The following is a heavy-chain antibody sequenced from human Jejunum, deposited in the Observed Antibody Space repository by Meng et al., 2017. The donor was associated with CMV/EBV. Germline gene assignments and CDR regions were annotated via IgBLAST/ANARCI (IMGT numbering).Heavy chain of an antibody. J-gene: IGHJ5*02. CDR2: IKQDGSEE. D-gene: IGHD2-21*01. V-gene: IGHV3-7*01. CDR1: GFIVSSSW. CDR3: ARSVARYNWFDP. Sequence: AASGFIVSSSWMSWVRQAPGKGLKWVANIKQDGSEEYYVDSVKGRFTISRDNAKNSVYLQMSSLRGEDTAVYYCARSVARYNWFDPWGQGTLVTVSS.